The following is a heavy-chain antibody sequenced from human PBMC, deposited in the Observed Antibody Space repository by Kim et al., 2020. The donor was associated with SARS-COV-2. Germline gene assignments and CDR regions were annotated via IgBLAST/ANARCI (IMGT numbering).Heavy chain of an antibody. D-gene: IGHD1-26*01. Sequence: SETLSLTCTVSGGSISSSSYYWGWIRQPPGKGLEWIGSIYYSGSTYYNPSLKSRVTISVDTSKNQFSLKLSSVTAADTAVYYCARLAVGALGGYYYYGMDVWGQGTTVTVSS. CDR2: IYYSGST. J-gene: IGHJ6*02. CDR1: GGSISSSSYY. CDR3: ARLAVGALGGYYYYGMDV. V-gene: IGHV4-39*01.